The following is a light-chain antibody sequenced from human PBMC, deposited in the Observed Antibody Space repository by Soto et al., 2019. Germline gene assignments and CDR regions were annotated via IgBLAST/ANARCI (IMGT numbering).Light chain of an antibody. CDR3: TSYTGSPPFYV. Sequence: QSALTQPASVSGSPGQSITITCTGATTDVDGYDYVSWYQQHPGQAPKLMIFDVNNRPSGVSGRFSGSKSGDTASLTISGLQAEDDGDYYCTSYTGSPPFYVFGSGTKLTVL. CDR1: TTDVDGYDY. J-gene: IGLJ1*01. V-gene: IGLV2-14*03. CDR2: DVN.